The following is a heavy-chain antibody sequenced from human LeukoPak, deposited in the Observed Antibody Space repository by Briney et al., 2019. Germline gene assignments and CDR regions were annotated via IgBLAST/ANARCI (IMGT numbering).Heavy chain of an antibody. CDR1: GFTFSNYA. J-gene: IGHJ4*02. CDR2: ISGSGVGT. CDR3: AKILGYSSSWADY. D-gene: IGHD6-13*01. V-gene: IGHV3-23*01. Sequence: GGSLRLSCAASGFTFSNYAMSWVRQAPGKGLEWVSAISGSGVGTYYADSVKGRFTISRDNSKNTLYLQMNSLRAEDTAVYYCAKILGYSSSWADYWGQGTLVTVSS.